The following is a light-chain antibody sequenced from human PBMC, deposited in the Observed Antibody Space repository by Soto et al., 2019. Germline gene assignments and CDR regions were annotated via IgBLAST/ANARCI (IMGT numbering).Light chain of an antibody. J-gene: IGLJ1*01. V-gene: IGLV2-14*01. Sequence: HSVLTQPASVSGSPGQSITISCTGTSSDFGGYNYVSWYQQHPGKAPKVLIYDVSNRPAGVSNRFSGSRSGNTASLTISGLQAEDEADYYCCSYTSSNSLIFGTGTKVTVL. CDR3: CSYTSSNSLI. CDR2: DVS. CDR1: SSDFGGYNY.